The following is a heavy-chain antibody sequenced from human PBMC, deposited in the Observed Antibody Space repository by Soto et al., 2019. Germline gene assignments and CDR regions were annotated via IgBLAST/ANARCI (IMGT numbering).Heavy chain of an antibody. Sequence: ASVKVSCKASGGTFSSYAISWVRQAPGQGLEWMGGIIPIFGTANYAQKFQGRVTITADESTSTAYMELSSLRSEDTAVYYCASLGKGYAYGPYYFDYWGQGTLVTVSS. CDR2: IIPIFGTA. CDR3: ASLGKGYAYGPYYFDY. D-gene: IGHD3-16*01. V-gene: IGHV1-69*13. J-gene: IGHJ4*02. CDR1: GGTFSSYA.